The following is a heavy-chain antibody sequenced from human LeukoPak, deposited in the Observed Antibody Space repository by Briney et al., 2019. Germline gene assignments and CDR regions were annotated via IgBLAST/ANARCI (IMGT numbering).Heavy chain of an antibody. CDR2: ISYDGGNK. D-gene: IGHD3-10*01. CDR3: AKDLSGNYFDY. J-gene: IGHJ4*02. CDR1: GFTFSSYG. Sequence: GGSLRLSCAASGFTFSSYGMHWVRQAPGKGLEWVAVISYDGGNKYYADSVKGRFTISRDNSKNTLYPQMNSLRAEDTAVYYCAKDLSGNYFDYWGQGTLVTVSS. V-gene: IGHV3-30*18.